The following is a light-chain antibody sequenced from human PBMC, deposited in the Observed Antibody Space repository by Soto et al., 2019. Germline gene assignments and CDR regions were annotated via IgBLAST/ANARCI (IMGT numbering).Light chain of an antibody. V-gene: IGKV3-20*01. CDR3: QQYGNSPPGT. CDR1: QSVSSSY. Sequence: EIVLTQSPGTLSLSPGQRATLSCRASQSVSSSYLAWYQQKPGQAPRLLMYGASSRATGIPDRFSGSGSGTDFTLTINRLQPEDFAVYYCQQYGNSPPGTGGRGTKVEIK. J-gene: IGKJ1*01. CDR2: GAS.